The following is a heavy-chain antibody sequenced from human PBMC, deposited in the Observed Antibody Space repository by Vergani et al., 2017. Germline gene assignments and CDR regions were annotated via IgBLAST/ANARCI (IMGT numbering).Heavy chain of an antibody. V-gene: IGHV4-61*02. D-gene: IGHD4/OR15-4a*01. CDR1: GGSISSGSYY. CDR2: IYTSGST. Sequence: QVQLQESGPGLVRPSQTLSLTCTVSGGSISSGSYYWSWFRQPAGKGLEWIGRIYTSGSTNYNPSLKSRVTISVDTSKNQFSLKLSSVTAADTAVYYCARALTGYYYYMDVWGKGTTVTVSS. CDR3: ARALTGYYYYMDV. J-gene: IGHJ6*03.